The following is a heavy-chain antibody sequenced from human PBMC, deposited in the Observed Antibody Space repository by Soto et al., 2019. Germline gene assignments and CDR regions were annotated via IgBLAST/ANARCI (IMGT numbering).Heavy chain of an antibody. CDR1: GGSISSGDYY. CDR2: IYYSGST. J-gene: IGHJ4*02. D-gene: IGHD3-22*01. V-gene: IGHV4-30-4*01. Sequence: SETLSLTCTVSGGSISSGDYYGSWIRQPPGKGLEWIGYIYYSGSTYYNPSLKSRVTISVDTSKNQFSLKLSSVTAADTAVYYCARAWRYYYDSSGYYPPLVWGQGTLVTVSS. CDR3: ARAWRYYYDSSGYYPPLV.